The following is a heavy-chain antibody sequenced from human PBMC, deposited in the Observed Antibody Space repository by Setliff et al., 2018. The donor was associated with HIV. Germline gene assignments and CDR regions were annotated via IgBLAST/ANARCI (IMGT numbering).Heavy chain of an antibody. CDR2: IYYSGST. Sequence: SETLSLTCTVSGGSISSGDYYWSWIRQPPGKGLEWIGYIYYSGSTYYNPSLKSRVTISLDASKNLCSLKLSPVTAADTALYYCARFQAWQLGRRGGYYYYMDVWGKGTTVTVSS. V-gene: IGHV4-30-4*02. CDR1: GGSISSGDYY. J-gene: IGHJ6*03. D-gene: IGHD1-1*01. CDR3: ARFQAWQLGRRGGYYYYMDV.